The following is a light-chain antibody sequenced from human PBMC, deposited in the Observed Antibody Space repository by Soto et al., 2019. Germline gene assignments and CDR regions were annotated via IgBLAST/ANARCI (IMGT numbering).Light chain of an antibody. V-gene: IGKV1-5*03. CDR3: QQYNSYSLT. CDR2: KAS. J-gene: IGKJ3*01. CDR1: QSISSW. Sequence: DIQMTQSPSTLSASVGDRVTITCRASQSISSWLAWYQQKPGKAPKLLIYKASSLESVVPSRFSGSGSGTEFTLTISSLQHDAFATYYCQQYNSYSLTFGPGTTVDIK.